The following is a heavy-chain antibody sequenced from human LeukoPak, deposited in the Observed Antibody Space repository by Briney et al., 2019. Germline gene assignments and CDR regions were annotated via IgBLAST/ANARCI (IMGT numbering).Heavy chain of an antibody. V-gene: IGHV4-34*01. CDR2: INHSGST. CDR1: GGSFSGYY. Sequence: SETLSLTCAVYGGSFSGYYWSWIRHPPGKGLEWIGEINHSGSTNYNPSLKRRVTISVDTSKNQFSLKLSSVTAADTAVYYCARAEDIVVVPAAKKGAYDYWGQGTLVTVSS. J-gene: IGHJ4*02. CDR3: ARAEDIVVVPAAKKGAYDY. D-gene: IGHD2-2*01.